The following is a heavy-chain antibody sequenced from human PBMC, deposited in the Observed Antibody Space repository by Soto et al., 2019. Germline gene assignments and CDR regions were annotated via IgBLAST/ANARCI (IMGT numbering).Heavy chain of an antibody. J-gene: IGHJ3*02. V-gene: IGHV3-13*01. D-gene: IGHD3-16*01. Sequence: GSMRLYCAASGFTISSYDMHWVRQATGKGLEWVSAIGTAGDTYYPGSVKGRFTISRENAKNSLYLQMNSLRAGDTAVYYCARQGDSSYAFDIWGKGTTVTVSS. CDR1: GFTISSYD. CDR3: ARQGDSSYAFDI. CDR2: IGTAGDT.